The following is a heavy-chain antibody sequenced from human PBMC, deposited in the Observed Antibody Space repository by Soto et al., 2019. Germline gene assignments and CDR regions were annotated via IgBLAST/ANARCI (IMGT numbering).Heavy chain of an antibody. J-gene: IGHJ4*02. D-gene: IGHD1-1*01. CDR2: IYYSGST. Sequence: SETLSLTCTVSGGSISSSSYYWGWIRQPPGKGLEWIGSIYYSGSTYYNPSLKSRVTISVDTSKNQFSLKLSSVTAADTAVYYCARQCTTGIFCHRDYWGQGTLVTVSS. CDR1: GGSISSSSYY. V-gene: IGHV4-39*01. CDR3: ARQCTTGIFCHRDY.